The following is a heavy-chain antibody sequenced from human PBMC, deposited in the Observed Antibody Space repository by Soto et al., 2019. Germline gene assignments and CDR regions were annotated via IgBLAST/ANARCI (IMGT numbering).Heavy chain of an antibody. V-gene: IGHV4-30-4*02. CDR2: IYYSGST. CDR3: ARGSVKDIVVVVAESDAFDI. D-gene: IGHD2-15*01. Sequence: SETLCLTCTVSGGSIRGGDDYWSWIRQPPGKGLEWIGYIYYSGSTYYNPSLKSRVTISVDTSKNQFSLKLSSVTAADTAVYYCARGSVKDIVVVVAESDAFDIWGQGTMVTVSS. CDR1: GGSIRGGDDY. J-gene: IGHJ3*02.